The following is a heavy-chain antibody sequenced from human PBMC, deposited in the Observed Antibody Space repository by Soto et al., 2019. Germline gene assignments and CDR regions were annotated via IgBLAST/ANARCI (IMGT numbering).Heavy chain of an antibody. J-gene: IGHJ4*02. V-gene: IGHV3-7*05. D-gene: IGHD4-17*01. CDR2: IKQDGSEK. CDR3: ASHYYGGNAVDY. CDR1: GFTFSSYW. Sequence: EVQLVESGGGLVQPGGSLRLSCAASGFTFSSYWMSWVRQAPGKGLEWVANIKQDGSEKYYVDSVNGRFTISRDNAKNSLYLQMNSLRAEDTAVYYCASHYYGGNAVDYWGQGTLVTVSS.